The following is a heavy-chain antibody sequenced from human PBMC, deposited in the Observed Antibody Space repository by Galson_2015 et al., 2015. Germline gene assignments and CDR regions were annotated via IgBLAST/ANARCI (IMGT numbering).Heavy chain of an antibody. J-gene: IGHJ4*02. CDR2: ISSSGFTI. V-gene: IGHV3-11*01. CDR3: ARDIDRGSSWYDY. Sequence: SLRLSCAASGFTFSDYYMTWIRQAPGKGLEWVSYISSSGFTIYYADSVKGRFTISRDNTKNSLYLQMNSLRAEDTAVYYCARDIDRGSSWYDYWGQGTLVTVPS. D-gene: IGHD6-13*01. CDR1: GFTFSDYY.